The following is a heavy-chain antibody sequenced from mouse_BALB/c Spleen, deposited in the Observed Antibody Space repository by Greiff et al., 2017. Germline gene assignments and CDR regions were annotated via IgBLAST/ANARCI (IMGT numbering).Heavy chain of an antibody. CDR2: ISSGSSTI. Sequence: EVMLVESGGGLVQPGGSRKLSCAASGFTFSSFGMHWVRQAPEKGLEWVAYISSGSSTIYYADTVKGRFTISRDNPKNTLFLQMTSLRSEDTAMYYCTKGDGSLDYWGQGTTLTVSS. D-gene: IGHD1-1*01. J-gene: IGHJ2*01. CDR1: GFTFSSFG. CDR3: TKGDGSLDY. V-gene: IGHV5-17*02.